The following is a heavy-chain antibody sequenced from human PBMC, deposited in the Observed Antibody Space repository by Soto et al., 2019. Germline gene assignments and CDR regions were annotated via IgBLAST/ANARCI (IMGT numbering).Heavy chain of an antibody. CDR2: IIPNSGGT. V-gene: IGHV1-2*04. CDR3: ARGNSTDCSNGVCSFFYNHDMDV. Sequence: ASVKVSCKASGYSFTDYPIHWVRQAPGQRLEWLGRIIPNSGGTSTAQKFQGWVTMTTDTSTSTASMELSRLRSDDTAMYYCARGNSTDCSNGVCSFFYNHDMDVWGQGTTVTVSS. CDR1: GYSFTDYP. J-gene: IGHJ6*02. D-gene: IGHD2-8*01.